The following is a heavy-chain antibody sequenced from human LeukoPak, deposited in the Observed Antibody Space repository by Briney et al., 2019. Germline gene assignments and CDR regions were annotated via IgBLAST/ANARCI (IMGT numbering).Heavy chain of an antibody. CDR3: ARASGRYFDWLQGPFDY. V-gene: IGHV4-38-2*02. D-gene: IGHD3-9*01. CDR1: GYSISSGFH. Sequence: SETLSLTCTVSGYSISSGFHWGWIRQPPGKGLEWIGSKYHTGSTYYNPSLRSRVTISVDTSKNQFSLNLNSVTAADTAVYFCARASGRYFDWLQGPFDYWGQGSLVTVSS. CDR2: KYHTGST. J-gene: IGHJ4*02.